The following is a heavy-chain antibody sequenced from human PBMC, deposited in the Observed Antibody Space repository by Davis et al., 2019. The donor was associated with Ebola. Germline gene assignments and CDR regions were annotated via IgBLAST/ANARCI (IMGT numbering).Heavy chain of an antibody. Sequence: ESLKISCAASGFTFSSYAMSWVRQAPGKGLEWVSAISGSGGSTYYADSVKGRFTISRDNSKNTLYLQMNSLRAEDTAVYYCAKDGRGCSSTSCYIGAFDIWGQGTMVTVSS. CDR2: ISGSGGST. V-gene: IGHV3-23*01. J-gene: IGHJ3*02. CDR1: GFTFSSYA. D-gene: IGHD2-2*02. CDR3: AKDGRGCSSTSCYIGAFDI.